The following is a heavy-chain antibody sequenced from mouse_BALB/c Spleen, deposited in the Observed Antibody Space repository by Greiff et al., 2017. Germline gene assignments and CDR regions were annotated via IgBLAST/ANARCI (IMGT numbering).Heavy chain of an antibody. Sequence: QVQLQQSGAELVRPGVSVKISCKGSGYTFTDYAMHWVKQSHAKSLEWIGVISTYYGDASYNQKFKGKATMTVDKSSSTAYMELARLTSEDSAIYYCARDYRPYAMDYWGQGTSVTVSS. CDR2: ISTYYGDA. J-gene: IGHJ4*01. CDR1: GYTFTDYA. D-gene: IGHD2-14*01. V-gene: IGHV1S137*01. CDR3: ARDYRPYAMDY.